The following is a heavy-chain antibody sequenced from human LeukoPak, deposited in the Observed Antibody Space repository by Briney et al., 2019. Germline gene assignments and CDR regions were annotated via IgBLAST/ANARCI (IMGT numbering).Heavy chain of an antibody. CDR1: GYTFTGYY. CDR2: INPNSGGT. D-gene: IGHD3-22*01. Sequence: ASVKVSCKASGYTFTGYYMHWVRQAPGQGLEWMGRINPNSGGTNYAQKFQGRVTMTRDTSISTAYMELSRLRSDDTAEYYCARGVGYYYAFDIWGQGTMVTVSS. J-gene: IGHJ3*02. V-gene: IGHV1-2*06. CDR3: ARGVGYYYAFDI.